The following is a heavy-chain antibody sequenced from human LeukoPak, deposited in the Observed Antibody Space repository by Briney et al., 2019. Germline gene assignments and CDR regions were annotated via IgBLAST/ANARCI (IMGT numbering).Heavy chain of an antibody. Sequence: GGSLRLSCVASRFSFSSYWMSWVRRAPGKGLEWVANIKQDGNEKYYVDSVKDRFTISRDNAKDSLYLQMNSLRAEDTAIYYCARSPRDSGYNYMDYWGQGTLVTVSS. J-gene: IGHJ4*02. CDR1: RFSFSSYW. D-gene: IGHD5-12*01. CDR2: IKQDGNEK. CDR3: ARSPRDSGYNYMDY. V-gene: IGHV3-7*02.